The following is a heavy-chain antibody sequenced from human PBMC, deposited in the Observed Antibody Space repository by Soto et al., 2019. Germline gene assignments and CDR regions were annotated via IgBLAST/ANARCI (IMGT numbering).Heavy chain of an antibody. J-gene: IGHJ5*02. Sequence: ASVKVSCKASGYTFTSYGISWVRQAPGQGLEWMGWISAYNGNTNYAQKLQGRVTMTTDTSTSTAYMELRSLRSDDTAVYYCSREKGSGNPRGNWFDPWGQGTLVTVSS. V-gene: IGHV1-18*01. CDR2: ISAYNGNT. CDR3: SREKGSGNPRGNWFDP. D-gene: IGHD3-10*01. CDR1: GYTFTSYG.